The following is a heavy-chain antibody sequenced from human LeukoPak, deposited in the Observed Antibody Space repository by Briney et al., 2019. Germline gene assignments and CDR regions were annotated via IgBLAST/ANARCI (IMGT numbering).Heavy chain of an antibody. CDR1: GYTFTGYY. V-gene: IGHV1-18*04. CDR3: ARSGHCSGTSCYAEGVDY. Sequence: ASVKVSCKASGYTFTGYYMHWVRQAPGQGLEWMGWISGYNGNTEYAQMFQGRVTMTTDTSTSTAYMELRSLRSDDTAVYYCARSGHCSGTSCYAEGVDYWGQGTLVTVSS. CDR2: ISGYNGNT. D-gene: IGHD2-2*01. J-gene: IGHJ4*02.